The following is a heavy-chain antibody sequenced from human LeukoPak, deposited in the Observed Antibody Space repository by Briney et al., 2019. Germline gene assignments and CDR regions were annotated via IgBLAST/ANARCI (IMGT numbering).Heavy chain of an antibody. V-gene: IGHV5-51*01. D-gene: IGHD3-10*01. J-gene: IGHJ4*02. CDR1: GYSFTSYW. CDR2: IYPGDSDT. Sequence: GESLKISCKGSGYSFTSYWIAWVRQMPGKGLEWMGIIYPGDSDTRYSPSFQGQVTISADKSISTAYLQWSSLKASDTAMYYCARTYYYASGPIDFDYWGQGTLVTVSS. CDR3: ARTYYYASGPIDFDY.